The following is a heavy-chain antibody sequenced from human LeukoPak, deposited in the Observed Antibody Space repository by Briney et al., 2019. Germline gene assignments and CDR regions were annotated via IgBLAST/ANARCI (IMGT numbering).Heavy chain of an antibody. D-gene: IGHD3-22*01. J-gene: IGHJ4*02. CDR3: ASDSSHYDSSAYYLYYFDY. Sequence: GGSLRLSCAASGFTFSDYYMSWIRQAPGKGLEWVSSISSSSSYIYYADSVKGRFTISRDNARNSLYLQMNSLRAEDTAVYYCASDSSHYDSSAYYLYYFDYWGQGTLVTVSS. V-gene: IGHV3-11*06. CDR2: ISSSSSYI. CDR1: GFTFSDYY.